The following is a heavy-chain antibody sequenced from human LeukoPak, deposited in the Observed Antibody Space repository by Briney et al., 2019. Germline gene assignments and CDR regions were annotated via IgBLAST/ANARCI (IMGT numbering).Heavy chain of an antibody. J-gene: IGHJ6*04. D-gene: IGHD3-10*02. V-gene: IGHV3-21*01. CDR1: GFTFSNYW. CDR2: IGSSGSYI. CDR3: AELGITMIGGV. Sequence: GGPLRLSCAASGFTFSNYWMSWVRQAPGMGLEWVSSIGSSGSYIYYADSVKGRFTISRDNAKNSLYLQMNSLRAEDTAVYYCAELGITMIGGVWGKGTTVTISS.